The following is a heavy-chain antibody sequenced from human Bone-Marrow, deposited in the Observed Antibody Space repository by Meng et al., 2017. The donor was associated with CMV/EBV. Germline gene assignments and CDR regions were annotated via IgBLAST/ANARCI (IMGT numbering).Heavy chain of an antibody. CDR3: ARTDSSGSDAFDI. V-gene: IGHV3-48*04. CDR2: ISSSGSTI. CDR1: GFTFSSYS. Sequence: GGSLRLSCAASGFTFSSYSMNWVRQAPGKGLEWVSYISSSGSTIYYADSVKGRFTISRDNAKNSLYLQMNSLRAEDTALYYCARTDSSGSDAFDIWGQGTMVTVSS. D-gene: IGHD3-22*01. J-gene: IGHJ3*02.